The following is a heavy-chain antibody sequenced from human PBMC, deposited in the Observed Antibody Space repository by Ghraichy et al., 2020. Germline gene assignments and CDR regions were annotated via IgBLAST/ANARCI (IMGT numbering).Heavy chain of an antibody. CDR2: INHSGST. CDR3: ARSSFHYYDSSGYYYY. Sequence: SETLSLTCAVYGGSFSGYYWSWIRQPPGKGLEWIGEINHSGSTNYNPSLKSRVTISVDTSKNQFSLKLSSVTAADTAVYYCARSSFHYYDSSGYYYYWGQGTLVTVSS. J-gene: IGHJ4*02. D-gene: IGHD3-22*01. CDR1: GGSFSGYY. V-gene: IGHV4-34*01.